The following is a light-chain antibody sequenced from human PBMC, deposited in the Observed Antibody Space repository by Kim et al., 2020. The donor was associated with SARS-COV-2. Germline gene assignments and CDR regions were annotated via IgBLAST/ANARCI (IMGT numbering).Light chain of an antibody. CDR1: QSISGD. Sequence: FPGERATLACRASQSISGDLAWYQQKPGQAPRLLIYGASTRATGLPARFSGSGSGTEFTLTISSLQSEDFAVYYCQQYNNWPLSFGGGTKVDIK. CDR3: QQYNNWPLS. V-gene: IGKV3-15*01. J-gene: IGKJ4*01. CDR2: GAS.